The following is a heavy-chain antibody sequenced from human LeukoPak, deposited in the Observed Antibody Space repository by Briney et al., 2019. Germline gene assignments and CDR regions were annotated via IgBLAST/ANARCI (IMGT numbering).Heavy chain of an antibody. V-gene: IGHV4-61*02. CDR1: GGSISSDNYY. J-gene: IGHJ4*02. Sequence: SETLSLTCTVYGGSISSDNYYYSWIRQPAGKGLEWIGRIYTSGSTNYNPSLKSRVTISVDTSKNQFSLKLSSVTAADTAVYYCARDSRRAYYYESSGVGVFDYWGQGTLVTVSS. D-gene: IGHD3-22*01. CDR3: ARDSRRAYYYESSGVGVFDY. CDR2: IYTSGST.